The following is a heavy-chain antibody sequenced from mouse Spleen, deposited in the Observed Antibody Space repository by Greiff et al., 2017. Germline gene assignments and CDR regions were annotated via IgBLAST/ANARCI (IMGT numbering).Heavy chain of an antibody. J-gene: IGHJ2*01. CDR1: GYTFTDYN. CDR3: ARNPPYYDYDYFDY. V-gene: IGHV1-18*01. Sequence: EVKLQESGPELVKPGASVKIPCKASGYTFTDYNMDWVKQSHGKSLEWIGDINPNNGGTIYNQKFKGKATLTVDKSSSTAYMELRSLTSEDTAVYYCARNPPYYDYDYFDYWGQGTTLTVSS. D-gene: IGHD2-4*01. CDR2: INPNNGGT.